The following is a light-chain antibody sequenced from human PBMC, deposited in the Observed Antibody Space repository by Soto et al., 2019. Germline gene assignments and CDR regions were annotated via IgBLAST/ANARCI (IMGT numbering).Light chain of an antibody. Sequence: QYALTQPPSASGSPGQSVTISCTGTSSEIGGYNYVSWYQQHPGKAPKLVIYEVTKRPSGVPDRFSGSKSGNTASLTVSGLQADDEADYYGSSYAGSNNLVFGGGTKLTV. CDR1: SSEIGGYNY. CDR3: SSYAGSNNLV. V-gene: IGLV2-8*01. CDR2: EVT. J-gene: IGLJ2*01.